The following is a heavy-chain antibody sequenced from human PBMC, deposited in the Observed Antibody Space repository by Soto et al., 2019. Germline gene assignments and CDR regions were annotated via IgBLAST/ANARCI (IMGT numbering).Heavy chain of an antibody. Sequence: QVQLVESGGGVVQPGRSLRLSFAASGFTFSSYGMHWVRQAPGKGLEWVAVIWYDGGTKYYADYVKGRFTISRDTSKKTLYLQMNSLRAEDTAVYYCARDPQQTLVNPVWVNFDSWGQGTLVTVSS. CDR3: ARDPQQTLVNPVWVNFDS. CDR1: GFTFSSYG. J-gene: IGHJ4*02. V-gene: IGHV3-33*01. D-gene: IGHD1-20*01. CDR2: IWYDGGTK.